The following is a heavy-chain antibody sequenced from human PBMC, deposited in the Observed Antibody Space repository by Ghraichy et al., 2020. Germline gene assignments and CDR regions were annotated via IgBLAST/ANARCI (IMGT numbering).Heavy chain of an antibody. D-gene: IGHD4/OR15-4a*01. CDR2: VNDDGIGT. Sequence: GGSLRLSCAASEFTFRNYWMHWVRQAPGKGLMWVSRVNDDGIGTTYADSVKGRFTISRDNVKNTVYLQINSLRAEDTAVYYCARSRRRPGDEERSMVPFDYWGQGTLVTVSS. CDR1: EFTFRNYW. V-gene: IGHV3-74*01. CDR3: ARSRRRPGDEERSMVPFDY. J-gene: IGHJ4*02.